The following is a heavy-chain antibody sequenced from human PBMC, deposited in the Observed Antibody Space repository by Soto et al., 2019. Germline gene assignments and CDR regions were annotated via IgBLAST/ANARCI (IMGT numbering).Heavy chain of an antibody. CDR2: IIPILGIA. CDR1: GGTLSSYT. Sequence: GASVKVSCKASGGTLSSYTISWVRQAPGQGLEWMGRIIPILGIANYAQKFQGRVTITADKSTSTAYMELSSLRSEDTAVYYCARDITGTVTNWFDPWGQGTLVTVSS. D-gene: IGHD1-7*01. V-gene: IGHV1-69*04. CDR3: ARDITGTVTNWFDP. J-gene: IGHJ5*02.